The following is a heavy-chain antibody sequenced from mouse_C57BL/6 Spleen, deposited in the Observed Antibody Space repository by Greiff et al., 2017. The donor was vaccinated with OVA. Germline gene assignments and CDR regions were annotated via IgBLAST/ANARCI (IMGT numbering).Heavy chain of an antibody. Sequence: VQLQQSGPELVKPGASVKISCKASGYTFTDYYMNWVKQSHGKSLEWIGDINPNNGGTSYNQKFKGKATLTVDKSSSTAYMALRSLTSEDSAVYYCAIRWLLPFDYWGQGTTLTVSS. CDR3: AIRWLLPFDY. CDR1: GYTFTDYY. V-gene: IGHV1-26*01. D-gene: IGHD2-3*01. CDR2: INPNNGGT. J-gene: IGHJ2*01.